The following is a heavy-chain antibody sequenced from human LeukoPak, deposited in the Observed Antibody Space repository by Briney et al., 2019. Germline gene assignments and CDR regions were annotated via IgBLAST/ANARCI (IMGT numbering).Heavy chain of an antibody. CDR3: ARYVVVTAYFDH. V-gene: IGHV4-59*01. Sequence: PSETLSLTCTVSGGSISSYYWSWIRQPPGKGLEWIGYIYYSGSTNYNPSLKSRVTISVDTSKNQFSLKLSSVTAADTAVYYCARYVVVTAYFDHWGQGTLVTVSS. CDR1: GGSISSYY. J-gene: IGHJ4*02. CDR2: IYYSGST. D-gene: IGHD2-21*02.